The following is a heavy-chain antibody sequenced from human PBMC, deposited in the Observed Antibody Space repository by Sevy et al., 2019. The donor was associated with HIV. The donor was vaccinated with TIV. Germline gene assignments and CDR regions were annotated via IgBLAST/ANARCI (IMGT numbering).Heavy chain of an antibody. V-gene: IGHV3-30*02. D-gene: IGHD2-15*01. CDR3: AKDGCGSCYFRNYYYYGMDV. Sequence: GGSLRLSCAASGFTFSSYGMHWVRQAPGKGLEWVAFIRYDGSNKYYADSVKGRFTISRDNSKNTLYLQMNSLRAEDTAVYYCAKDGCGSCYFRNYYYYGMDVWGQGTTVTVSS. CDR2: IRYDGSNK. J-gene: IGHJ6*02. CDR1: GFTFSSYG.